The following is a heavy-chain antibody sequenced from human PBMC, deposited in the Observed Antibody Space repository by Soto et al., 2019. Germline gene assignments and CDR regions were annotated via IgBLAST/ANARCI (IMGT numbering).Heavy chain of an antibody. D-gene: IGHD6-13*01. J-gene: IGHJ4*02. CDR3: ARSRGIYNDAAFFDY. CDR1: GAYISSGDYY. V-gene: IGHV4-31*03. CDR2: TSYRGRT. Sequence: QVQLQESGPGLVKPSQTLSLTCSVSGAYISSGDYYWNWIRQYPGEGLEWIGYTSYRGRTYYNPSLKRRVAISVDRSKNQFSLSLISVTAADTAVYHCARSRGIYNDAAFFDYWGQGTLVIVSS.